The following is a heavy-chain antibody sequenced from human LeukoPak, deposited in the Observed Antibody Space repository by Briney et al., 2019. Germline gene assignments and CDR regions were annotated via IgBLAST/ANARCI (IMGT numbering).Heavy chain of an antibody. J-gene: IGHJ4*02. D-gene: IGHD5-24*01. CDR3: ARGRRWLQPFDY. V-gene: IGHV3-21*01. Sequence: PGGSLRLSCAASGFTFSSYNMNWVRQAPGKGLEWVSSISTSDSYIYYADSVKGRFTISRDNAKNSLYLQMNSLRAEDTAVYYCARGRRWLQPFDYWGQGTLVTVSS. CDR1: GFTFSSYN. CDR2: ISTSDSYI.